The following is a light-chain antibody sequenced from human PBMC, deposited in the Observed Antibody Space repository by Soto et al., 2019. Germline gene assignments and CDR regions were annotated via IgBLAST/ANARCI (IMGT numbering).Light chain of an antibody. CDR3: QQFHSSPLT. CDR2: GAS. J-gene: IGKJ4*01. V-gene: IGKV3-20*01. CDR1: QSVSSNY. Sequence: EIVLTQSPGTLSLSPGERATLSCRASQSVSSNYLAWYQQKLGQAPRLLIYGASSRATGIPDRFSGSGSGTDFTLTISRLEPEDFAVYHCQQFHSSPLTFGGGTKVEIK.